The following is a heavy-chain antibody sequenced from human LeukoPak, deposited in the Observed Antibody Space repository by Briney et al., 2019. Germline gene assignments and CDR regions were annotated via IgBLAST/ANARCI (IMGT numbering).Heavy chain of an antibody. V-gene: IGHV3-30*03. CDR3: ARGYYYDSSGWRDDAFDI. CDR1: GLSFSNFG. D-gene: IGHD3-22*01. CDR2: ISYGGSNK. Sequence: PGGSLKLSCAASGLSFSNFGMTWVRQAPGKGLEWVAVISYGGSNKYYANSVKGRFTISRDNSKNTLYLQMNSLRAEDTAVYYCARGYYYDSSGWRDDAFDIWGQGTMVTVSS. J-gene: IGHJ3*02.